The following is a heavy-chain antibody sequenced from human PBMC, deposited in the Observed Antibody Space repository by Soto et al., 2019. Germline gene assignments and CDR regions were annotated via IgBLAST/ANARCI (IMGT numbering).Heavy chain of an antibody. CDR2: ISTRSDI. CDR1: VFTFSGYS. V-gene: IGHV3-21*01. D-gene: IGHD2-21*02. CDR3: AREETAWPLAYGLDV. Sequence: GCLRVSCAYSVFTFSGYSMNWVGQAPGKGLEWVASISTRSDIYYADSVKGRFTISRDNAKNSVSLQMNSLRAEDTAVYYCAREETAWPLAYGLDVWGQGTTVTVSS. J-gene: IGHJ6*01.